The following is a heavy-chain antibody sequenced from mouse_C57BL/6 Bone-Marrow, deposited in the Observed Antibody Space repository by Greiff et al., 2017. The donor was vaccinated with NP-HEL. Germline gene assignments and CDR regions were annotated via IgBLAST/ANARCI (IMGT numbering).Heavy chain of an antibody. D-gene: IGHD3-1*01. CDR2: INPSSGYT. J-gene: IGHJ4*01. CDR1: GYTFTSYT. CDR3: ARSGEGAMDY. V-gene: IGHV1-4*01. Sequence: VKLVESGAELARPGASVKMSCKASGYTFTSYTMHWVKQRPGQGLEWIGYINPSSGYTKYNQKFKDKATLTADKSSSTAYMQLSSLTSEDSAVYYCARSGEGAMDYWGQGTSVTVSS.